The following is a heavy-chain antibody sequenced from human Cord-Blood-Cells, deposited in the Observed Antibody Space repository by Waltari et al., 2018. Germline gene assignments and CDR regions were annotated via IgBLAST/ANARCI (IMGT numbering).Heavy chain of an antibody. CDR2: INHSGST. Sequence: QVQLQQWGAGLLKPSETLSLTCAVSGGSFSGYYWSWIRQPPGKGLEWIGEINHSGSTNYNPSLKSRVAISVDTSKNQFSLKLSSVTAADTAVYYCARYGASMDVWGKGTTVTVSS. CDR1: GGSFSGYY. J-gene: IGHJ6*04. CDR3: ARYGASMDV. V-gene: IGHV4-34*01. D-gene: IGHD3-10*01.